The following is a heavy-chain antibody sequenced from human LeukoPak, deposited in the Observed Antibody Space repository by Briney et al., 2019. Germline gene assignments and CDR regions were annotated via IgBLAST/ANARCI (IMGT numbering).Heavy chain of an antibody. CDR2: IYTSGST. D-gene: IGHD3-10*01. J-gene: IGHJ5*02. V-gene: IGHV4-4*07. CDR3: ARDLFTMARRSESWFDP. Sequence: SETLSLTCTVSGGSISSYYWGWIRQPAGKGLEWIGRIYTSGSTNYNPSLKSRVTMSVDTSKNQFSLKLSSVTAADTAVYYCARDLFTMARRSESWFDPWGQGTLVTVSS. CDR1: GGSISSYY.